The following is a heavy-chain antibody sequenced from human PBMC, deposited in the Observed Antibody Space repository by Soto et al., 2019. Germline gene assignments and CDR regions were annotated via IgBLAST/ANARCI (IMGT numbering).Heavy chain of an antibody. Sequence: QVQLVESGGGVVQPGRSLRLSCAASGFTFSSYGMHWVRQAPGKGLEWVAVIWYDGSNKYYADSVKGRFTISRDNSKNTLYLQMNSLRAEDTAVYYCARVSDSSGYPSGRGAFDIWGQGTMVTVSS. CDR2: IWYDGSNK. CDR3: ARVSDSSGYPSGRGAFDI. CDR1: GFTFSSYG. J-gene: IGHJ3*02. D-gene: IGHD3-22*01. V-gene: IGHV3-33*01.